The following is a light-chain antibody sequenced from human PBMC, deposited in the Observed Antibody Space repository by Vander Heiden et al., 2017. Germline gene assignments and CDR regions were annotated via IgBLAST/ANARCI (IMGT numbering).Light chain of an antibody. CDR1: SSYVGYYNY. J-gene: IGLJ1*01. V-gene: IGLV2-14*03. CDR3: SSYTSSSTYV. CDR2: DVS. Sequence: QSALTPRASVSGSPGQSITIACTGTSSYVGYYNYVSWYQQHPGKAPKLMIYDVSNRPSGVSNRFSGSKSGNTASLTISGLQAEDEADYYCSSYTSSSTYVFGTGTKVTVL.